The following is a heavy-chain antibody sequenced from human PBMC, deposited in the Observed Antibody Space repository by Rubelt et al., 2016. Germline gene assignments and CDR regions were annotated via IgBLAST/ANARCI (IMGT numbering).Heavy chain of an antibody. CDR2: INPSGGST. Sequence: QVQLVQSGAEVKKPGASVKVSCKASGYTFTSYYMHWVRQAPGQGLEWMGIINPSGGSTTYAQKFQCRVTMTRDTSTSTVYMDLSSLRCEDTAEYYCARVGFYYDSGSYVDWGQGTLVTVSS. CDR3: ARVGFYYDSGSYVD. J-gene: IGHJ4*02. CDR1: GYTFTSYY. D-gene: IGHD3-10*01. V-gene: IGHV1-46*01.